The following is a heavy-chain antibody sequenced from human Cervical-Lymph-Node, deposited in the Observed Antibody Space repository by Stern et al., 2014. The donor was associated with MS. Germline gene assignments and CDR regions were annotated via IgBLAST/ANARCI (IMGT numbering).Heavy chain of an antibody. D-gene: IGHD4-17*01. Sequence: EQLVESGGGVVQPGRSLRVSCAASGFAFSHYGMNWVRQAPGKGLEWVAFISYDVSTKHYADSVKGRFTISRDNSNNMLFLQMNSLRTEDTAVYYCAKDWEYDGDIGWYSDVWGRGTLVTVSS. CDR2: ISYDVSTK. CDR3: AKDWEYDGDIGWYSDV. J-gene: IGHJ2*01. V-gene: IGHV3-30*18. CDR1: GFAFSHYG.